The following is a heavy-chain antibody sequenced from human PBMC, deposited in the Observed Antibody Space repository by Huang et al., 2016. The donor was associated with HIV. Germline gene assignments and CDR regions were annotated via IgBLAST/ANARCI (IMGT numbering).Heavy chain of an antibody. D-gene: IGHD1-26*01. CDR3: AHIGRLGDYYMDV. CDR2: IYWDDDK. V-gene: IGHV2-5*02. J-gene: IGHJ6*03. CDR1: GFSLNTKGGG. Sequence: QITLKESGPSLVKPTQTLTLTCRFSGFSLNTKGGGVGWIRQPPGKALEWLVLIYWDDDKRYMPSLKNKVTMTRDTTKNQVVLTLTNADPLDAGTYYCAHIGRLGDYYMDVWGNGTTVTVSS.